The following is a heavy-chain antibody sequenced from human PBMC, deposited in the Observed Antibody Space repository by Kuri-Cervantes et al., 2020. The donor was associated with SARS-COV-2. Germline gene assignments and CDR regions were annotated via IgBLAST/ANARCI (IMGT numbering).Heavy chain of an antibody. CDR1: GYTLTELS. Sequence: SVNISCKVSGYTLTELSINWARQAPGKGLEWMGGFDPEDGETIYAQKFQGRVTMTEDTSTDTAHMELSSLRSEDTAVYYCATGVPTRLFGEELKNDAFYIWGQGTTVTVSS. CDR2: FDPEDGET. J-gene: IGHJ3*02. D-gene: IGHD3-10*01. CDR3: ATGVPTRLFGEELKNDAFYI. V-gene: IGHV1-24*01.